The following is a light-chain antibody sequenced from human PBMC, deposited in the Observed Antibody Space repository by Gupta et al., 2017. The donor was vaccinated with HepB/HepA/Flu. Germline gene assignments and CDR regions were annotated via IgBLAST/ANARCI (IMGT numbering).Light chain of an antibody. Sequence: DIQMTQSPSSLSDSVGDRVTITCRASQSISSYLNWYQQKPGKAPKLLISAASSLQSGVPSRFSGSGSGTDFTLTISSLQPEDFAAYYCQQSYSTPRTFGQGTKVEIK. J-gene: IGKJ1*01. CDR1: QSISSY. V-gene: IGKV1-39*01. CDR2: AAS. CDR3: QQSYSTPRT.